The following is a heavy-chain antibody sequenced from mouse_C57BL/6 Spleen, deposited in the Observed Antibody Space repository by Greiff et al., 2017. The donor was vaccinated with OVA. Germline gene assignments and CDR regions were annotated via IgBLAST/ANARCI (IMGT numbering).Heavy chain of an antibody. CDR3: ARCYYYGSSAWFAY. V-gene: IGHV1-50*01. J-gene: IGHJ3*01. CDR1: GYTFTSYW. D-gene: IGHD1-1*01. CDR2: IDPSDSYT. Sequence: QVQLQQPGAELVKPGASVKLSCKASGYTFTSYWMQWVKQRPGQGLEWIGEIDPSDSYTNYNQQFKGKATLTVDTSSSTAYMQLSSLTSEDSAVYYCARCYYYGSSAWFAYWGQGTLVTVSA.